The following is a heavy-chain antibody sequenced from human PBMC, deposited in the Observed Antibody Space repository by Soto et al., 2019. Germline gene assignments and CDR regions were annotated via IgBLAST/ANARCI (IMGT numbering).Heavy chain of an antibody. J-gene: IGHJ6*03. CDR3: ARGWSSSSFYYYYYYYMDV. D-gene: IGHD6-6*01. CDR1: GGSFSGYY. V-gene: IGHV4-34*01. CDR2: INHSGST. Sequence: PSETLSLTCAVYGGSFSGYYWSWIRQPPGKGLEWIGEINHSGSTNYNPSLKSRVTISVDTSKNQFSLKLNSVTAADTAVYYCARGWSSSSFYYYYYYYMDVWRKGTTVTVSS.